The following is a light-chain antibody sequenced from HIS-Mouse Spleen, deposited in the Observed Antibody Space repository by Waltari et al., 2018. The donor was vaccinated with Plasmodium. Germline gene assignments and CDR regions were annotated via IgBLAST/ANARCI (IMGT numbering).Light chain of an antibody. V-gene: IGLV2-11*01. CDR1: SSDVGGYNY. CDR2: EAS. Sequence: QSALTQPRPVSGSPGQSVTISCTGTSSDVGGYNYVPWYQQHPGKAPKLMIFEASTRPSGIPDRFSGSKSGTTASLSISALQAEDEADYYCCSYAGSYTWVFGGGTKLTVL. CDR3: CSYAGSYTWV. J-gene: IGLJ3*02.